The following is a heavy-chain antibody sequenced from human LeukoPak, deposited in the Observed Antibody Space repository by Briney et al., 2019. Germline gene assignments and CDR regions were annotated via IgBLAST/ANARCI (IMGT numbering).Heavy chain of an antibody. V-gene: IGHV1-18*01. CDR2: ISAYNGNT. CDR1: GYTFTSYG. J-gene: IGHJ3*02. CDR3: ARDSCSSTSCAAWAFDI. D-gene: IGHD2-2*01. Sequence: GASVKVSCKASGYTFTSYGISWVRQAPGQGLEWMGWISAYNGNTNYAQKLRGRVTMTTDTSTSTAYMELRSLRSDDTAVYYCARDSCSSTSCAAWAFDIWGQGTMVTVSS.